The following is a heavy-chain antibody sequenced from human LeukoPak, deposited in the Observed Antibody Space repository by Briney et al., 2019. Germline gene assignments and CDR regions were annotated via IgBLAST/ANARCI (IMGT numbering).Heavy chain of an antibody. CDR3: ARVRKYSGYYSWYFDL. D-gene: IGHD5-12*01. CDR2: IGTAGDT. J-gene: IGHJ2*01. CDR1: GFTFSSYD. V-gene: IGHV3-13*01. Sequence: PGGSLRLSCAACGFTFSSYDMHRVRQATGKGLEWVSAIGTAGDTYYPGSVKGRFTISRENAKNSLYLQMNSLRAGDTAVYYCARVRKYSGYYSWYFDLWGRGTLVTVSS.